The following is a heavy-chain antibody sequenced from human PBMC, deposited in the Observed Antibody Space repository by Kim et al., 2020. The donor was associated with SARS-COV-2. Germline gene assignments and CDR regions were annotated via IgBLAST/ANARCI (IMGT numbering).Heavy chain of an antibody. V-gene: IGHV1-58*01. CDR2: IVVGSGNT. D-gene: IGHD2-15*01. Sequence: SVKVSCKASGFTFTSSAVQWVRQARGQRLEWIGWIVVGSGNTNYAQKFQERVTITRDMSTSTAYMELSSLRSEDTAVYYCAAERSCSGGSCVDPWGQGTLVTVSS. CDR1: GFTFTSSA. CDR3: AAERSCSGGSCVDP. J-gene: IGHJ5*02.